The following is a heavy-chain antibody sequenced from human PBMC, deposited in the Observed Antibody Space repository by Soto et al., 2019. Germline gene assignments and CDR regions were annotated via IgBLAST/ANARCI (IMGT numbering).Heavy chain of an antibody. CDR2: IYYSGST. D-gene: IGHD6-19*01. Sequence: QLQLQESGPGLVKPSETLSLTCTVSGGSISSSSYYWGWIRQPPGKGLEWIGSIYYSGSTYYNPSLKSRVTIAVATSKNQFSLKLSSVTAADKAVYCCARRVTAVAGNYFDYWGQGTLVTVSS. V-gene: IGHV4-39*01. CDR3: ARRVTAVAGNYFDY. J-gene: IGHJ4*02. CDR1: GGSISSSSYY.